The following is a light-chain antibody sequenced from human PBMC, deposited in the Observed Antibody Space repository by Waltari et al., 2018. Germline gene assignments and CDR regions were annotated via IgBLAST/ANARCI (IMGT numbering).Light chain of an antibody. CDR2: NNK. CDR3: AAWDARLNGVV. J-gene: IGLJ2*01. CDR1: SSNIGRDI. V-gene: IGLV1-44*01. Sequence: QSVLTQSPSASGTSGQRVTISCSGSSSNIGRDIVNWYRHLPGTAPELLIYNNKQRPSGVPDRCAGSKSGTSASLAIGGLQSEDEADYYCAAWDARLNGVVFGGGTKLTVL.